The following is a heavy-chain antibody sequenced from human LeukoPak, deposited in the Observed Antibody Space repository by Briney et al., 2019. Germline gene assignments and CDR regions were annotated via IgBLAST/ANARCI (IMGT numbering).Heavy chain of an antibody. Sequence: GGSLRLSCTASGLTFGDYAMSWIRQAPGKGLEWIGFIRSKAYGGTTKYAASVKGRFTISRDDSKSIAYLQMNSLKTEDTAVYYCAREDSGSYRSFDYWGQGTLVTVSS. D-gene: IGHD1-26*01. CDR3: AREDSGSYRSFDY. CDR2: IRSKAYGGTT. V-gene: IGHV3-49*03. J-gene: IGHJ4*02. CDR1: GLTFGDYA.